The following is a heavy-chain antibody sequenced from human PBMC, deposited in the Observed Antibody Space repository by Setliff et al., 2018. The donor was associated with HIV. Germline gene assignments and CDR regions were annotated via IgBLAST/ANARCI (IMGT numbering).Heavy chain of an antibody. Sequence: GSLRLSCAASGFAFDNYCMTWVPQAPGKGLEWVSAIGGGTGSTYYADSVKGRFTISTDNSKNTLYLQMNSLRAEDTAVYYCAKPLTQWGVSPYHYAVDVWGQGTTVTVS. V-gene: IGHV3-23*01. CDR1: GFAFDNYC. CDR3: AKPLTQWGVSPYHYAVDV. CDR2: IGGGTGST. D-gene: IGHD1-26*01. J-gene: IGHJ6*02.